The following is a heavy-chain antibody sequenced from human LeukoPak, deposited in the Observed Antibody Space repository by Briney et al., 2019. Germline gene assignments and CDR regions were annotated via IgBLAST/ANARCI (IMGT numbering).Heavy chain of an antibody. J-gene: IGHJ6*03. CDR2: IIPIFGIT. CDR3: ARDRPPTGYYYDSSTYYYMDV. CDR1: DGTFSNYA. D-gene: IGHD3-22*01. Sequence: SVKVSCKASDGTFSNYAINWVRQAPGQGLEWMGAIIPIFGITKYAQKFQGRVTITTDESTSTAYMELSSLRSEDTAVYYCARDRPPTGYYYDSSTYYYMDVWGKGTTVTVSS. V-gene: IGHV1-69*05.